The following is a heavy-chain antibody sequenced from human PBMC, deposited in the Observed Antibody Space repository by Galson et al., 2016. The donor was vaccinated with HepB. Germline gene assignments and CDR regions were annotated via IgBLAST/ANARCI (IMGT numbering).Heavy chain of an antibody. CDR2: VIPFFRTT. V-gene: IGHV1-69*06. J-gene: IGHJ6*03. D-gene: IGHD2-8*01. CDR3: ARGVLTVYSVYSYFYMDV. Sequence: SCKASGGSFNSSGISWVRQAPGQGLEWMGEVIPFFRTTKYAQKFQGRVTISADKSTTTAYMELSSLTSEDTAVYYCARGVLTVYSVYSYFYMDVWGKGTTVTVSS. CDR1: GGSFNSSG.